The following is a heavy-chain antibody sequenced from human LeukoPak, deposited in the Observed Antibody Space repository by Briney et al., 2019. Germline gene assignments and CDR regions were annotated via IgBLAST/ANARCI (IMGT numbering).Heavy chain of an antibody. V-gene: IGHV1-46*01. D-gene: IGHD6-19*01. J-gene: IGHJ4*02. CDR2: INPSGGST. CDR1: GFTFSSYA. Sequence: GGSLRLSCAASGFTFSSYAMHWVRQAPGQGLEWMGIINPSGGSTSYAQKFQGRVTMTRDTSTSTVYMELSSLRSEDTAVYYCARARFTAVAGTEENYFDYWGQGTLVTVSS. CDR3: ARARFTAVAGTEENYFDY.